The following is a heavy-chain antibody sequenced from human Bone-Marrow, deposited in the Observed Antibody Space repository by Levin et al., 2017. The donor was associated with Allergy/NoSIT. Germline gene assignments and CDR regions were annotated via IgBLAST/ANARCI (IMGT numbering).Heavy chain of an antibody. Sequence: ASVKVSCKASGHTFGDYYMHWVRQAPGQGLEWMGRINPSSGDTNSVQKFEGRVTMTRDTSISPAYMELSRLRSDDTAIYYCAREFLAIHVHQGRDRDAFDVWGQGTVVTVS. CDR1: GHTFGDYY. CDR2: INPSSGDT. V-gene: IGHV1-2*06. J-gene: IGHJ3*01. D-gene: IGHD3-3*01. CDR3: AREFLAIHVHQGRDRDAFDV.